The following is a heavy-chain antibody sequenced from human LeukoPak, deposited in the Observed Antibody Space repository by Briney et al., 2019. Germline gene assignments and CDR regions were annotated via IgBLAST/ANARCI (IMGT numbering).Heavy chain of an antibody. CDR3: AREGFLWFGELSTVNWFDP. Sequence: ASVKVSCKASGYTFSDYYMHWVRQAPGQGLEWMGRINPNSGGTNYAQKFQGRVTMTRDTSISTAYMELSRLRSDDTAVYYCAREGFLWFGELSTVNWFDPWGQGTLVTVSS. D-gene: IGHD3-10*01. CDR2: INPNSGGT. V-gene: IGHV1-2*06. CDR1: GYTFSDYY. J-gene: IGHJ5*02.